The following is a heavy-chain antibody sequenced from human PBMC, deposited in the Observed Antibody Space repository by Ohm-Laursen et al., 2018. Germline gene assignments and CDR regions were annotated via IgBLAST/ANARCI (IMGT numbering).Heavy chain of an antibody. J-gene: IGHJ4*02. D-gene: IGHD6-13*01. CDR2: IWYDGISK. CDR1: GFTFSDYS. Sequence: SLRLSCAATGFTFSDYSMHWVRQAPGKGLEWVAVIWYDGISKYYADSVKGRFTISSDISKNTLYLQMSSLRAEDTAVYYCARDQDSSRWYKTPEYWGQGTLVTVSS. CDR3: ARDQDSSRWYKTPEY. V-gene: IGHV3-33*01.